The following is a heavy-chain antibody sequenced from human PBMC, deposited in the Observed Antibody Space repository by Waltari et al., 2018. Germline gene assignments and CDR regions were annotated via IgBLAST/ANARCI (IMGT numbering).Heavy chain of an antibody. CDR1: NGSLNNLY. J-gene: IGHJ5*01. V-gene: IGHV4-59*11. D-gene: IGHD2-2*01. CDR2: INQITGDT. Sequence: QVHLQESGPGLVTPSETLSLTCTVSNGSLNNLYLSWIRQPPGKRREWIGWINQITGDTNYNPSLESRVIISSDISKNQFSLKLTSVTAADTAIYYCAREGSLYSSTGGWIGPWGQGMLVTVSS. CDR3: AREGSLYSSTGGWIGP.